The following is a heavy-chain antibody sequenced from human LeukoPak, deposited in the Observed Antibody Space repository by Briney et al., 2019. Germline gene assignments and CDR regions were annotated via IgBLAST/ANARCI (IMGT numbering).Heavy chain of an antibody. D-gene: IGHD5-18*01. J-gene: IGHJ4*02. V-gene: IGHV1-8*01. Sequence: ASVKVSCKASRYTFTSYDINWVRQATGQGLEWMGWMNPNSGNTGYAQKFQGRVTMTRNTSISTAYMELSSLGSEDTAVYYCARVSSRIQLWTELRYWGQGTLVTVSS. CDR3: ARVSSRIQLWTELRY. CDR1: RYTFTSYD. CDR2: MNPNSGNT.